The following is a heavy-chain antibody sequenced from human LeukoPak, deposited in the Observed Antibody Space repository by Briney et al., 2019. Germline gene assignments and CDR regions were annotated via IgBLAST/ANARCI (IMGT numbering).Heavy chain of an antibody. CDR1: GYSISSGYY. J-gene: IGHJ4*02. D-gene: IGHD2-21*02. CDR3: ARDLASCAGDCYSDGFDY. Sequence: SETLSLTCTVSGYSISSGYYWGWIRQSPGKGLEWIGSIYHGGSTYYNPSLRSRVIVSVDTSKNHFSLKMSSVTAADTAVYYCARDLASCAGDCYSDGFDYWGQGALVTVSS. CDR2: IYHGGST. V-gene: IGHV4-38-2*02.